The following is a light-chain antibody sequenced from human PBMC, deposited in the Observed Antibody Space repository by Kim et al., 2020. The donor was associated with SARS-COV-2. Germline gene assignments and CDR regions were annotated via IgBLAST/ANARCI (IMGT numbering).Light chain of an antibody. Sequence: NFMLTQPHSVSEPPGKTVILSCTRSGGNIDSNYVQWYQQRPGSAPTTVIYEDHQRPSGVPARFSGSIDSSSNSAFLTISGLQTEDEADYYCQSYDSDTRWVFGGGTQLTVL. CDR2: EDH. CDR1: GGNIDSNY. CDR3: QSYDSDTRWV. V-gene: IGLV6-57*03. J-gene: IGLJ3*02.